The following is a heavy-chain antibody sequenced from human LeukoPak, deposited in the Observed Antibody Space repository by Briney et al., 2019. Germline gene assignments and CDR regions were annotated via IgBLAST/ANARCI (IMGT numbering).Heavy chain of an antibody. CDR1: AYTFTSYG. CDR2: ISAYKGDT. J-gene: IGHJ5*01. CDR3: ARDPSGYTSGWFDY. V-gene: IGHV1-18*01. D-gene: IGHD6-19*01. Sequence: ASVKVSCKASAYTFTSYGLIWVRQAPGQGLEWMGWISAYKGDTKYAQNLQDRVTVTIDTSTSTAYMELRSLRSDDTAVYYCARDPSGYTSGWFDYWGQGTLVTVSS.